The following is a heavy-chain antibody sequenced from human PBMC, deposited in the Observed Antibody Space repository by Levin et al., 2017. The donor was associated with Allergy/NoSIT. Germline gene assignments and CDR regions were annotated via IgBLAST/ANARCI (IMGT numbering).Heavy chain of an antibody. CDR1: GGSISSGGYS. Sequence: SETLSLTCAVSGGSISSGGYSWSWIRQPPGKGLEWIGYIYHTGITNYNPSLKSRVTISVDSSKKQFSLKLSSVTAADTAVYYCARMADMVRGVIVSGAVDVWGKGTTVTVSS. V-gene: IGHV4-30-2*01. CDR3: ARMADMVRGVIVSGAVDV. CDR2: IYHTGIT. J-gene: IGHJ6*04. D-gene: IGHD3-10*01.